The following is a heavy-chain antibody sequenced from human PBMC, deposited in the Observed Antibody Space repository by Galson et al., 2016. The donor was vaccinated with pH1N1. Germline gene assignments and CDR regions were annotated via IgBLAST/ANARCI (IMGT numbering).Heavy chain of an antibody. Sequence: QSGAEVKKPGESLKISCKASGYSFTRYWIAWVRQVPGKGLEWVGVVNPGGSTIRYSPPFQGQVTISSDKSINTAYLQWISLKASDTATYYCARQYDFGDYRGDAFDIWSQGTMVIVSS. D-gene: IGHD4-17*01. J-gene: IGHJ3*02. CDR3: ARQYDFGDYRGDAFDI. CDR1: GYSFTRYW. CDR2: VNPGGSTI. V-gene: IGHV5-51*03.